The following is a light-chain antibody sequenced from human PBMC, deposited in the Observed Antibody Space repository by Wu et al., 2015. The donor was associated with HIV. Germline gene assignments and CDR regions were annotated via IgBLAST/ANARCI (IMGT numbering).Light chain of an antibody. Sequence: DIQMTQSPSSLSASVGDRVTITCRASQSITNYLNWYQQKPGKAPNLLIYAASRLQSGVPSRFSGSGSGTDFTLTINSLQPEDFATYYCQQSYRIPLTFGGGTKVEIK. CDR3: QQSYRIPLT. J-gene: IGKJ4*01. CDR2: AAS. CDR1: QSITNY. V-gene: IGKV1-39*01.